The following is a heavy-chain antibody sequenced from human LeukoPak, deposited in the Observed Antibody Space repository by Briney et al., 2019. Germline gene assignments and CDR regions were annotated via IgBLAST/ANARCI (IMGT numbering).Heavy chain of an antibody. CDR2: IYSGGST. J-gene: IGHJ4*02. D-gene: IGHD6-13*01. Sequence: GGSLRLSCAASGFTVSNNYMNWVRQAPGKGLEWVSVIYSGGSTYYADTVKGRFTISRDNSKNTLYLQMNSLRVEDTAVYYCAKGSSNWLDHYYFDFWGQGTLVTVSS. V-gene: IGHV3-66*01. CDR3: AKGSSNWLDHYYFDF. CDR1: GFTVSNNY.